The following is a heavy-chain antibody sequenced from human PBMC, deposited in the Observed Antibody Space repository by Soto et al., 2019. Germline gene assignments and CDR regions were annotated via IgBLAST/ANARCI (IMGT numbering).Heavy chain of an antibody. V-gene: IGHV3-21*01. CDR3: ARDRYGGDDIDY. CDR2: ISSSSSYI. J-gene: IGHJ4*02. Sequence: EVQLVESGGGLVKPGESLRLSCAASGFTFTSYSMNWVRQAPGKGLEWVSSISSSSSYIYYADSLKGRFTISRDNAKKSLYLQMNSLRAEDTAVYYCARDRYGGDDIDYWGQATLVTVSS. CDR1: GFTFTSYS. D-gene: IGHD2-21*02.